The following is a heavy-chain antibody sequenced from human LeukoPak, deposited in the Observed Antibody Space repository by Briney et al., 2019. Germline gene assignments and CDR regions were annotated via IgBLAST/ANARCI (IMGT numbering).Heavy chain of an antibody. CDR3: ARAIALTPRRYCSSTSCYYYYYYYYMDV. V-gene: IGHV4-34*01. Sequence: SETLSLTCAVYGGSFSGYYWSWIRQPPGKGLEWIGEINHSGSTNYNPSLKSRVTISVDTSKNQFSLKLSSVTAADTAVYYCARAIALTPRRYCSSTSCYYYYYYYYMDVWGKGTTVTVSS. D-gene: IGHD2-2*01. CDR1: GGSFSGYY. CDR2: INHSGST. J-gene: IGHJ6*03.